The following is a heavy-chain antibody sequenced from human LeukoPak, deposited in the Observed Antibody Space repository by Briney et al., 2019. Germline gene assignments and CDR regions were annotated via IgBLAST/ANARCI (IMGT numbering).Heavy chain of an antibody. D-gene: IGHD6-19*01. Sequence: GGSLRLSCAASGLHFSGTAMSWVRQAPGKGLEWVSAISHDGMNAYYADSVKGRFTISRDNSKKTVPLEMSSLTAADTGVYYCAKDGAQYSSGPECDPRGQGALVTVSP. J-gene: IGHJ5*02. CDR2: ISHDGMNA. CDR1: GLHFSGTA. V-gene: IGHV3-23*01. CDR3: AKDGAQYSSGPECDP.